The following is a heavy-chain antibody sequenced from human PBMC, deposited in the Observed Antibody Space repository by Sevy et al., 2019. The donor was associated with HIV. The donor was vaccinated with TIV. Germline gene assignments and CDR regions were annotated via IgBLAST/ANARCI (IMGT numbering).Heavy chain of an antibody. CDR1: GITFSNAW. CDR3: TTYPRFGGNYYMDV. D-gene: IGHD3-10*01. V-gene: IGHV3-15*01. CDR2: IKSKSDGGTR. Sequence: GGSLRLSCAASGITFSNAWMSWVRQGPGKGLEWVGRIKSKSDGGTREYAAPVKGRFTISRDDSKNTLYLQVNSLETEDTALYYCTTYPRFGGNYYMDVWGKGTTVTVSS. J-gene: IGHJ6*03.